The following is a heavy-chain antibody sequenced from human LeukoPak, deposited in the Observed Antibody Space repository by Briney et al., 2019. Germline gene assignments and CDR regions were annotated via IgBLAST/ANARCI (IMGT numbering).Heavy chain of an antibody. Sequence: ASVKVSCKASGYTFTGYYMHWVRQAPGQGLEWMGWINPNSGGTNYAQKFQGRVTMTRDMSISTAYMELSRLRSDDTAVYYCARDSPSRDGYIPAGFDPWGQGTLVTVSS. CDR1: GYTFTGYY. J-gene: IGHJ5*02. V-gene: IGHV1-2*02. D-gene: IGHD5-24*01. CDR3: ARDSPSRDGYIPAGFDP. CDR2: INPNSGGT.